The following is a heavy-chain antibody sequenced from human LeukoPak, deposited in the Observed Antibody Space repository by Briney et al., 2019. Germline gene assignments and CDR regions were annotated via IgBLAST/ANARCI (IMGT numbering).Heavy chain of an antibody. CDR3: ARGRTQLPFDY. Sequence: SETLSLTCTVSGDSISSGGYYWSCIRQHPRQGLEWISYIYYSGSTYYNPSLKSRVTISADTSKKQFSLKLSSVTAADTAVYYCARGRTQLPFDYWGQGTLVTVSS. J-gene: IGHJ4*02. V-gene: IGHV4-31*03. CDR1: GDSISSGGYY. CDR2: IYYSGST. D-gene: IGHD5-24*01.